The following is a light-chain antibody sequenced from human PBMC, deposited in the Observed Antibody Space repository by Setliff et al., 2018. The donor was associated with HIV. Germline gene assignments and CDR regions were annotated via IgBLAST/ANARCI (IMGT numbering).Light chain of an antibody. J-gene: IGLJ2*01. V-gene: IGLV2-8*01. CDR2: EVS. CDR1: GSDAGRYNY. Sequence: QSVLTQPPSASGSPGQSVTISCTGTGSDAGRYNYVSWYQQYPGTAPKLIIYEVSKRPSGVPARFSGSKSGTSASLAISGLRSEDEADYYCAAWDDSLNGPVFGGGTKVTVL. CDR3: AAWDDSLNGPV.